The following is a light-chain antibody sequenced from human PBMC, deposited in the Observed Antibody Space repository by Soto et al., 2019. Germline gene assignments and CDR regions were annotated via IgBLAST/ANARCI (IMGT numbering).Light chain of an antibody. Sequence: DIVMTPSPDSLAVSLGERSTIKCKSSQSGLYSSYNQNYLAWYQQKPGQPPKLLIYWASTRESGVPDRFSGSGSGTDFTLTISSLQAEDVAVYYCQQYYSTPYTFGQGTKLEIK. V-gene: IGKV4-1*01. J-gene: IGKJ2*01. CDR1: QSGLYSSYNQNY. CDR2: WAS. CDR3: QQYYSTPYT.